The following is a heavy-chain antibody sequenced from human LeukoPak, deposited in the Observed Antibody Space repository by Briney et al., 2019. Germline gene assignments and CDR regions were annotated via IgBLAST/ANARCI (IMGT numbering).Heavy chain of an antibody. CDR3: AKGPSTGLNYYYYYGMDV. CDR2: ISYDGSNK. Sequence: GGSLRLSCAASGFTFSSYGMHWVRQAPGKGLEWVAVISYDGSNKYYADSVKGRFTTSRDNSKNTLYLQMNSLRAEDTAVYYCAKGPSTGLNYYYYYGMDVWGQGTTVTVSS. J-gene: IGHJ6*02. CDR1: GFTFSSYG. D-gene: IGHD2-8*01. V-gene: IGHV3-30*18.